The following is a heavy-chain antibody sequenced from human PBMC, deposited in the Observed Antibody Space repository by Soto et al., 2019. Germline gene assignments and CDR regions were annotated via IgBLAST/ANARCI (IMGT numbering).Heavy chain of an antibody. V-gene: IGHV3-33*01. Sequence: QVQLVESGGGVVQPGRSLRLSCVASGLTFSTQGMHWVRPAPGKGLEWVGVIYNDGSTTYYADSVKGRFTISRDNSKNTLYLQMNSLRAEDTAVYYCARNPSGVDIASTKDWGQGTLVTVSS. J-gene: IGHJ4*02. CDR2: IYNDGSTT. CDR3: ARNPSGVDIASTKD. CDR1: GLTFSTQG. D-gene: IGHD5-12*01.